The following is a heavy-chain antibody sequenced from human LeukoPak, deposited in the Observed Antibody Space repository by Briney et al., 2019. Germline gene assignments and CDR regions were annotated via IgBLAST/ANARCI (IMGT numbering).Heavy chain of an antibody. V-gene: IGHV3-23*01. Sequence: GGSLRLSCAASGFTFSSYSMNWVRQAPGKGLEWVSGIRVSGSTYYPDSVTGRFTISRDNSENTLYLRMSGLRAEDTAIYYCAKGTGDTAYYFDFWGQGVLVTVSS. D-gene: IGHD7-27*01. CDR2: IRVSGST. J-gene: IGHJ4*02. CDR1: GFTFSSYS. CDR3: AKGTGDTAYYFDF.